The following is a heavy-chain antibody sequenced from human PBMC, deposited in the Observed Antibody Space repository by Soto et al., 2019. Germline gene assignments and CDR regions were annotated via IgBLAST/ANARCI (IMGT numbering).Heavy chain of an antibody. CDR1: GYTFTSYD. CDR3: ARDGRIAAAGRLYYYYGMDV. J-gene: IGHJ6*02. V-gene: IGHV1-8*01. CDR2: MNPNSGNT. Sequence: ASVKVSCKASGYTFTSYDINWVRQATGQGLEWMGWMNPNSGNTGYAQKFQGRVTVTRNTSISTAYMELSSLRSEDTAVYYCARDGRIAAAGRLYYYYGMDVWGQGTTVTVSS. D-gene: IGHD6-13*01.